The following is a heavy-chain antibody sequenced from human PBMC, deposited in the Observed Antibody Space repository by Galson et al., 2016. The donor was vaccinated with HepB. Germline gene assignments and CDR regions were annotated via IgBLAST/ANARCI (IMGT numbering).Heavy chain of an antibody. J-gene: IGHJ4*02. CDR2: IWYDGSKK. CDR1: GFTFSSYG. V-gene: IGHV3-33*01. Sequence: SLRLSCAASGFTFSSYGMHWVRQAPGKGLEWVAFIWYDGSKKYYADSVKGRFTISRDNSKNTLYLQMNRLRVEDTAIYYCARAHWGVVSIEWNYCARGGSGPYSWDYWGQGTLVTVSS. CDR3: ARAHWGVVSIEWNYCARGGSGPYSWDY. D-gene: IGHD3-3*01.